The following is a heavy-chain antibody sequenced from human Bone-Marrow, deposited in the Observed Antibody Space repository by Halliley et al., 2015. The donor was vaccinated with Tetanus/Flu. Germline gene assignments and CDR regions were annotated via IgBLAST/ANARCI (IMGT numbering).Heavy chain of an antibody. CDR2: ISRDSSAI. D-gene: IGHD2-15*01. CDR3: AWTRGYSDS. J-gene: IGHJ4*02. Sequence: GLEWVSYISRDSSAIVNTDSVAGRFTISRDNANKTLFLQMNSLRDDDTAMYYCAWTRGYSDSWGQGTLVTVS. V-gene: IGHV3-48*02.